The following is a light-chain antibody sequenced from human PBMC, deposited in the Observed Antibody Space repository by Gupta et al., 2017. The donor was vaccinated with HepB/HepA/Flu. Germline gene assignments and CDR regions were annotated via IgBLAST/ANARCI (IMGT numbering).Light chain of an antibody. J-gene: IGKJ4*01. Sequence: EIVMTQSPATLSVSPGERATLSCRASQTIRSNLAWYQQKPGQAPRLLIYGASTSATGIPVRFSGSGSGTEFTLTISSLQSEDFAIYYCQQYHNWPPLTFGGGTKVDFK. V-gene: IGKV3-15*01. CDR2: GAS. CDR1: QTIRSN. CDR3: QQYHNWPPLT.